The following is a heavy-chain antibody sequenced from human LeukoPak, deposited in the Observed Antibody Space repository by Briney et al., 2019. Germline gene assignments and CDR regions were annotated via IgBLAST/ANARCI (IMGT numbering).Heavy chain of an antibody. D-gene: IGHD6-13*01. CDR2: VYYGGNT. V-gene: IGHV4-39*01. J-gene: IGHJ3*02. CDR1: VGSISSSSYS. CDR3: EMTAAAPDAFDI. Sequence: SETLSLTCTVSVGSISSSSYSWNWIRQPPGKGLEWIGSVYYGGNTYYSPSLKSRVTISVDTSKNQFSLRLTSVTAAHTAVYYCEMTAAAPDAFDIWGQGTMVTVSS.